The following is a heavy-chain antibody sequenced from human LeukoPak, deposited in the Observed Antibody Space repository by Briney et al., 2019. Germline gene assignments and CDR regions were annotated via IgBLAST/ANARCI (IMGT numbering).Heavy chain of an antibody. J-gene: IGHJ6*02. CDR1: GYTFTSYG. V-gene: IGHV1-18*01. D-gene: IGHD2-2*02. CDR3: ARDSAYCSSTSCYTLYYYYYGMDV. CDR2: ISAYNGNT. Sequence: ASVKVSCKASGYTFTSYGISWVRQAPGQGLEWMGWISAYNGNTNYAQKLQGRVTMTTDTSTSTAYMELRSLRSDDTAVYYCARDSAYCSSTSCYTLYYYYYGMDVWGQGTPVTVSS.